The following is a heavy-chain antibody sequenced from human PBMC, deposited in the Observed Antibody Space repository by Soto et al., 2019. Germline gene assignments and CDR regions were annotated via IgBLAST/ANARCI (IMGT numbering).Heavy chain of an antibody. CDR1: GFTFGTYW. CDR2: IMQDGSEK. D-gene: IGHD6-6*01. V-gene: IGHV3-7*01. CDR3: ARGRSAPGH. Sequence: EVQLVESGGGLVQPGGSLRLSCTASGFTFGTYWMSWVRQAPGKGLEWVANIMQDGSEKQYVDSVKGRFTISRDNAKRSLYIQMNGLRAGGTAGYYCARGRSAPGHWGPGTLATGSS. J-gene: IGHJ1*01.